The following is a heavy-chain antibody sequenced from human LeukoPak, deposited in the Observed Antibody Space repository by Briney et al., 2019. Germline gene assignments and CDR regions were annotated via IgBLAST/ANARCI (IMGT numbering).Heavy chain of an antibody. D-gene: IGHD3-3*01. J-gene: IGHJ6*02. Sequence: PGGSLRLSCAASGFTFSSYEMNWVRQAPGKGLEWVSYISSSGSTIYYADSVKGRFIISRDNAKNSLYLQMNSLRAEDTAVYYCARDCGFLECPYYYGMDVWGQGTTVTVS. CDR2: ISSSGSTI. CDR3: ARDCGFLECPYYYGMDV. V-gene: IGHV3-48*03. CDR1: GFTFSSYE.